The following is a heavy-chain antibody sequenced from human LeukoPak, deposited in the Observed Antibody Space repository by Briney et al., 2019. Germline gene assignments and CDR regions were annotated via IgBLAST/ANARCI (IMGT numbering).Heavy chain of an antibody. CDR1: GGSISSGSYY. J-gene: IGHJ4*02. Sequence: PSETLSLTCTVSGGSISSGSYYWSWIRQPAGKGLEWIGRIYTSGSTNYNPSLKSRVTISVDTSKNQFSLKLSSVTAADTAVYYCARGAGGYDILTGYGDWGQGTLVTVSS. CDR3: ARGAGGYDILTGYGD. CDR2: IYTSGST. V-gene: IGHV4-61*02. D-gene: IGHD3-9*01.